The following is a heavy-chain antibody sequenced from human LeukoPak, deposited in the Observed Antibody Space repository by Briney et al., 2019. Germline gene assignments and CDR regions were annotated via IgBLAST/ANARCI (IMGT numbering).Heavy chain of an antibody. CDR2: ISGSGGDT. J-gene: IGHJ4*02. Sequence: PGGSLRLSCSVSGFTFSRSAMSWVCQAAGKGLEWFSGISGSGGDTYYTDSVKGRFTISRDNSKTTVYLQMNGLRTEDTATYYCAREGRLTVAAVVVENYFDYWGQGTPVTVSA. D-gene: IGHD3-22*01. CDR1: GFTFSRSA. V-gene: IGHV3-23*01. CDR3: AREGRLTVAAVVVENYFDY.